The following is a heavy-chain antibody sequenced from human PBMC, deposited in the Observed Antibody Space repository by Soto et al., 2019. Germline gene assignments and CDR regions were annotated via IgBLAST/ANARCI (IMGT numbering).Heavy chain of an antibody. CDR3: ARTVAPRISDY. V-gene: IGHV2-5*02. D-gene: IGHD2-15*01. CDR2: VYWDDDK. J-gene: IGHJ4*02. CDR1: GFSLSTNGLG. Sequence: QITLKESGPTLVKPTQTLTLTCTFSGFSLSTNGLGVGWVRQPPGKALEWLALVYWDDDKRYSPSLQSRLTITKDTSKNQVVLTMPNMDPVDTATYSCARTVAPRISDYWGQGTLVTVSS.